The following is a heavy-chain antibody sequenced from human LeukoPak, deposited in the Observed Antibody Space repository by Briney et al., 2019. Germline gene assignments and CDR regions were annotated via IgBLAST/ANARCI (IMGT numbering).Heavy chain of an antibody. CDR3: AREFDGSASGAGY. V-gene: IGHV3-21*01. CDR1: GFTFSRYS. CDR2: MSSSSGLI. Sequence: GGSLRLSCAAPGFTFSRYSMNWVRQAPGKGLEWVSSMSSSSGLIYYGDSVKGRFTVSRDNAKRSLYLQMNSLRADHTAVYYCAREFDGSASGAGYWGQGTLVTVSS. J-gene: IGHJ4*02. D-gene: IGHD1-26*01.